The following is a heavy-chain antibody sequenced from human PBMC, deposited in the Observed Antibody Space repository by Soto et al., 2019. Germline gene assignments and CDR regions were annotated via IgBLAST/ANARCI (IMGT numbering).Heavy chain of an antibody. CDR1: GFTFSSYA. Sequence: QVQLVESGGGVVQPGRSLRLSCAASGFTFSSYAMHWVRQAPGKGLEWVAVISYDGSNKYYADSVKGRFTISRDNSKNPLYLQMNSLRAEDTAVYYCARDGQYSYGTFDYWGQGTLVTVSS. CDR2: ISYDGSNK. D-gene: IGHD5-18*01. J-gene: IGHJ4*02. V-gene: IGHV3-30-3*01. CDR3: ARDGQYSYGTFDY.